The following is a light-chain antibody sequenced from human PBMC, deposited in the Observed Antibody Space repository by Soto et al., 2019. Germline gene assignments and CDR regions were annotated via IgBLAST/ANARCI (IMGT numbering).Light chain of an antibody. CDR1: QSITSW. Sequence: DIQMTQSPSTLAAAVGDRVIITCRASQSITSWLAWYQQKPGKAPKLLIYKASTLESGVPSRFSGSGSGTEFTLTISSLQPDDFATYYCQQYNSYSRAFGQGTRVEI. J-gene: IGKJ1*01. CDR2: KAS. CDR3: QQYNSYSRA. V-gene: IGKV1-5*03.